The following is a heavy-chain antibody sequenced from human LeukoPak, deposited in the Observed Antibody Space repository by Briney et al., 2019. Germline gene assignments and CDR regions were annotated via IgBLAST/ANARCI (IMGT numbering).Heavy chain of an antibody. CDR3: ARVRLNYDFWSGYCDY. V-gene: IGHV3-53*01. CDR2: IYSGGST. J-gene: IGHJ4*02. Sequence: GGSLRLSCAASGFTVSSNYMSWVRQALGKGLEWVSVIYSGGSTYYADSVKGRFTISRDNSKNTLYLQMNSLRAEDTAVYYCARVRLNYDFWSGYCDYWGQGTLVTVSS. CDR1: GFTVSSNY. D-gene: IGHD3-3*01.